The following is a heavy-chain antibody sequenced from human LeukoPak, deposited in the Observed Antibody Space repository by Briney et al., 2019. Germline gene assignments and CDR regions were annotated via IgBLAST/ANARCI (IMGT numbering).Heavy chain of an antibody. Sequence: GESLKFSCEGSGYSFSSYWIGWVRQMPGKGLEWMGIIYPGDSDTRYSPSFQGQVTISADKSISTAYLQWSSLKASDTAMYYCARRLGYDILTGYPSGFDYWGQGTLVTVSS. CDR1: GYSFSSYW. J-gene: IGHJ4*02. CDR2: IYPGDSDT. V-gene: IGHV5-51*01. CDR3: ARRLGYDILTGYPSGFDY. D-gene: IGHD3-9*01.